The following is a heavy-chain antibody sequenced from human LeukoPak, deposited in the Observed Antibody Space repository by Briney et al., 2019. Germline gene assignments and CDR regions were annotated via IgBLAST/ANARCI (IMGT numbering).Heavy chain of an antibody. D-gene: IGHD1-26*01. V-gene: IGHV1-2*02. J-gene: IGHJ4*02. CDR2: IHPDSGGT. CDR3: ARESLKVVGATGY. Sequence: GASVKVSCKASGYTFTGFYLHWVRQAPGQGLEWMGWIHPDSGGTNYAQRFQGRVTMTRDTSISTAYMELSRLRSDDTAVYYCARESLKVVGATGYWGQGTLVTVSS. CDR1: GYTFTGFY.